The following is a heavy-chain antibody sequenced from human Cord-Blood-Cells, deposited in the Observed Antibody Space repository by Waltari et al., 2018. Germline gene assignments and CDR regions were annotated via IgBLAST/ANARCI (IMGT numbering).Heavy chain of an antibody. J-gene: IGHJ3*02. V-gene: IGHV3-49*05. CDR3: TRARDIVVVITGPDAFDI. CDR1: GFTFGDYA. Sequence: EVQLVESGGGLVKPGRSLRLSCTASGFTFGDYAMSWFRQAPGEGLVWVGFIRSKAYGGTTEYAASVKGRFTISRDDSKSIAYLQMNSLKTEDTAVYYCTRARDIVVVITGPDAFDIWGQGTMVTVSS. D-gene: IGHD3-22*01. CDR2: IRSKAYGGTT.